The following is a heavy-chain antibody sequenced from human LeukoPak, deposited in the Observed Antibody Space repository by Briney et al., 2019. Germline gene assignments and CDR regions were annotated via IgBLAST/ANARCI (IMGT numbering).Heavy chain of an antibody. CDR3: ARDNGGWFDS. Sequence: ASVKVSCKATSHISWVRQAPGQGLEWMGWIGSYEGDTYYAQKFQGRVTVTTDTSTNTAYMELRSLRADDTAVYYCARDNGGWFDSWGRGTLVTVSS. V-gene: IGHV1-18*01. CDR2: IGSYEGDT. CDR1: TSH. D-gene: IGHD3-10*01. J-gene: IGHJ5*01.